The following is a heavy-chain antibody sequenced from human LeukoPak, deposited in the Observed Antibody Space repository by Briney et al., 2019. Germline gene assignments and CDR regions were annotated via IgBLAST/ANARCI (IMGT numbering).Heavy chain of an antibody. CDR1: GFTFDDYA. CDR2: ISWNSGSI. J-gene: IGHJ4*02. V-gene: IGHV3-9*01. CDR3: AKGGIAVAFLDY. Sequence: PGRSLRPSCAASGFTFDDYAMHWVRQAPGKGLEWVSGISWNSGSIGYADSVKGRFTISRDNAKNSLYLQMNSLRAEDTALYYCAKGGIAVAFLDYWGQGTLVTVSS. D-gene: IGHD6-19*01.